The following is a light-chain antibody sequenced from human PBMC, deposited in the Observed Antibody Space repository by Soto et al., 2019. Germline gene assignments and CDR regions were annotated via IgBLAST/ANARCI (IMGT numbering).Light chain of an antibody. V-gene: IGKV1-5*01. CDR3: QQHNIY. Sequence: DIQMTQSPSTLSASVGDRVIITCRASQSIGNWLAWFQHKPGKAPKLLISSASILESGVPSRFSGSGSVTEFTSTLSSLQPDYFATYYWQQHNIYFGPGTMVDIK. CDR1: QSIGNW. J-gene: IGKJ3*01. CDR2: SAS.